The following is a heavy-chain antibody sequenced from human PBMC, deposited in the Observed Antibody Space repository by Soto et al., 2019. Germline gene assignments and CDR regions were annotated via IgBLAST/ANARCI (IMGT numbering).Heavy chain of an antibody. CDR3: ARGPEGSPFYSYAVGV. Sequence: QVQLVESGGGVAQPGRSLRLSCVASEYTLSNYDMHWVRQAPGKGLEWVAVTSYDGSNEYYADSVKGRFTISRDNSKNTLYLQMESLRAEDTAVYYCARGPEGSPFYSYAVGVWGQGTTVTASS. V-gene: IGHV3-30*03. D-gene: IGHD6-19*01. J-gene: IGHJ6*02. CDR1: EYTLSNYD. CDR2: TSYDGSNE.